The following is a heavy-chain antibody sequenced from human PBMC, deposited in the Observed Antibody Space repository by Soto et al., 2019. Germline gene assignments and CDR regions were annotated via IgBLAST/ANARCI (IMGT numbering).Heavy chain of an antibody. Sequence: SETLYLTCAVYGGSFSGYYWSWIRQPPGKGLEWIGEINHSGRTNYNPSHKNRVTISVDTSKNQFSLKLSSVTAAVTAVYYCARGKGYSYGYNGYYYGMDVWGQGTTVT. V-gene: IGHV4-34*01. J-gene: IGHJ6*02. CDR3: ARGKGYSYGYNGYYYGMDV. CDR1: GGSFSGYY. D-gene: IGHD5-18*01. CDR2: INHSGRT.